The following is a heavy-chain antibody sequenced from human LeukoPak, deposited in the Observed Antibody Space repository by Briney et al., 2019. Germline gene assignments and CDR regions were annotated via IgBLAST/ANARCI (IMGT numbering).Heavy chain of an antibody. D-gene: IGHD1-14*01. CDR1: GFTFSSYS. CDR3: ARPRETGYFDY. J-gene: IGHJ4*02. V-gene: IGHV3-21*01. Sequence: GGSLRLSCAASGFTFSSYSMNWVRQAPGKGLEWVSSISSSSYIYYADSVKGRFTISRDNAKNSLYLQMNSLRAEDTAVYYCARPRETGYFDYWGQGTLVTVSS. CDR2: ISSSSYI.